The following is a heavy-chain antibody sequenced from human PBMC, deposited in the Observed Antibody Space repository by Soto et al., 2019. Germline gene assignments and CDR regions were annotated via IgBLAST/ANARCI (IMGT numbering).Heavy chain of an antibody. Sequence: QVQLVESGGGVVQPGTSLRLSCAASGFLFSRFGMHWVRQAPGKGLEWVAVIVHHGGRNDYADSVRGQFTINRDYSRNTLLLEMRSLRVDDTAIYYCARDDEYDDNGLDYWGQGTRVTVSS. CDR1: GFLFSRFG. J-gene: IGHJ4*02. D-gene: IGHD1-1*01. CDR3: ARDDEYDDNGLDY. CDR2: IVHHGGRN. V-gene: IGHV3-33*01.